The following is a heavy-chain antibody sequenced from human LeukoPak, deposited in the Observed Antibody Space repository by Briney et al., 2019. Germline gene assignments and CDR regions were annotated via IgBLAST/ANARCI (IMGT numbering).Heavy chain of an antibody. V-gene: IGHV3-23*01. CDR1: GFTFSSYD. Sequence: GGSLRLSCAASGFTFSSYDMRWVRQAPGKGLEWVSAISGSGDSTFYADSVKGRFTISRDNSKNTLYLQMNSLRAEDTAVYYCSKVNAAMGLFTFYYWSQGTLVTVPS. CDR2: ISGSGDST. CDR3: SKVNAAMGLFTFYY. J-gene: IGHJ4*02. D-gene: IGHD2-8*01.